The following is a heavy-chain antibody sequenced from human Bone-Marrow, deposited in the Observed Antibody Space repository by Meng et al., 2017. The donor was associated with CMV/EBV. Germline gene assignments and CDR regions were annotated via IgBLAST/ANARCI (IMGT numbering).Heavy chain of an antibody. J-gene: IGHJ4*02. Sequence: GESLKISCAASGFTVSSNYMSWVRQAPGKGLEWVSVIYSGGSTYYADSVKGRFTISRDNSKNTLYLQMNSLRAEDTAVYYCAGATVYWGQGTLVTVSS. V-gene: IGHV3-66*02. CDR3: AGATVY. CDR1: GFTVSSNY. D-gene: IGHD4-11*01. CDR2: IYSGGST.